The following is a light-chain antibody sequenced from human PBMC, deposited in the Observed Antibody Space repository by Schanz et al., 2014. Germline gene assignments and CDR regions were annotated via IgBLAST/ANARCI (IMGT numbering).Light chain of an antibody. V-gene: IGLV1-40*01. J-gene: IGLJ2*01. Sequence: QSVLTQPPSVSGAPGQRVTISCTGSSSNIGALYVVHWYQHLPGTAPKLLIYDNNNRPSGVPDRFSGSKSGTSASLAITGLQAEDEADYYCQSYDSSLSGSGVFGGGTKLTVL. CDR2: DNN. CDR3: QSYDSSLSGSGV. CDR1: SSNIGALYV.